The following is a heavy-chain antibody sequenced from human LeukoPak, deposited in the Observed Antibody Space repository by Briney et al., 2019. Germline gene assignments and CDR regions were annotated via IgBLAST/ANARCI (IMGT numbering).Heavy chain of an antibody. V-gene: IGHV3-64*02. CDR1: GFTLSEYN. Sequence: GGSLRLSCAASGFTLSEYNMHWVRQAPAKGLEYVSAISTNGGTTHYADSVKGRFTISRDDSKSTLDLQMGSLRPEDMAVYYCARGFRFYGSGIDCWGQGTLVTV. J-gene: IGHJ4*02. D-gene: IGHD3-10*01. CDR3: ARGFRFYGSGIDC. CDR2: ISTNGGTT.